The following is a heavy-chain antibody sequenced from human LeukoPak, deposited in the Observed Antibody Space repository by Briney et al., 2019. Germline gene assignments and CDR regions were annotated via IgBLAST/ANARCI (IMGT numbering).Heavy chain of an antibody. J-gene: IGHJ6*03. CDR2: IWYDGSNK. Sequence: GGSLRLSCAASGYTFSSYGMHWVRQAPGKGLEWVADIWYDGSNKYYADSEKGRFTISRDNSKNTLYLQMHSLRAEDTAVYYCANQLEYYMDVWGKGTTVTVSS. CDR3: ANQLEYYMDV. V-gene: IGHV3-33*06. D-gene: IGHD3-10*01. CDR1: GYTFSSYG.